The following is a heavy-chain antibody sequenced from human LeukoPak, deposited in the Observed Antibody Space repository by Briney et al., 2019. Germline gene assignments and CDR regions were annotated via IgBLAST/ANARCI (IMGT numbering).Heavy chain of an antibody. CDR3: ARDLGQYYDTSDNWFDP. V-gene: IGHV3-74*01. CDR1: GFTFSNYW. Sequence: GGSLRLSRAASGFTFSNYWMHWVRQAPGKGLVWVSRINSDGINTSYADSVKGRFTISRDNAENTLNLQMNSLRAEDTAVYYCARDLGQYYDTSDNWFDPWGQGTLVTVS. CDR2: INSDGINT. D-gene: IGHD3-22*01. J-gene: IGHJ5*02.